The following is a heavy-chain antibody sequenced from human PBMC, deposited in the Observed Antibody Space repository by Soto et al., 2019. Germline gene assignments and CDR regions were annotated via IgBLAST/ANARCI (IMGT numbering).Heavy chain of an antibody. CDR3: AIDGIAAADSYYYGMDV. V-gene: IGHV6-1*01. D-gene: IGHD6-13*01. CDR2: TYYRSKWYN. J-gene: IGHJ6*02. Sequence: QTLSLSCAISGDSVSSNSAAWNWIRQSPSRGLEWLGRTYYRSKWYNDYAVSVKSRITINPDTSKNQFSLQLNSVTPEDTAVYYCAIDGIAAADSYYYGMDVWGQGTTVTVSS. CDR1: GDSVSSNSAA.